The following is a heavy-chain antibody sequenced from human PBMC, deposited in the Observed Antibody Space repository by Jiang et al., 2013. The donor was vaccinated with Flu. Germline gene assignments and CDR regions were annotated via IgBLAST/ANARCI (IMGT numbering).Heavy chain of an antibody. V-gene: IGHV4-38-2*01. CDR3: ARGGPVTYFDY. Sequence: GSGLVKPSETLSLTCAVSGYSISSVTTGAGSGSPQGRGWSGLGVSIIVGAPTTTRPSRVESTISVDTSKNQFSLKLSSVTRADTAVYYCARGGPVTYFDYWGQGNPG. D-gene: IGHD4-17*01. CDR1: GYSISSVTT. CDR2: SIIVGAP. J-gene: IGHJ4*02.